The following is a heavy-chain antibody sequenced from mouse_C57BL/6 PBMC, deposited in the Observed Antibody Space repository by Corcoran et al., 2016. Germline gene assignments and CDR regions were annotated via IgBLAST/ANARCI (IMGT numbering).Heavy chain of an antibody. CDR3: ARLYYGRSYGYFDV. CDR2: INPNNGGT. CDR1: GYTFTDYN. J-gene: IGHJ1*03. Sequence: EVQLQQSGPELVKPGASVKIPCKASGYTFTDYNMDWVKQSHGKSLEWIGDINPNNGGTIYNQKFKGKATLTVDKSSSTAYMELRSLTSEDTAVYYCARLYYGRSYGYFDVWGTGTTVTVSS. V-gene: IGHV1-18*01. D-gene: IGHD1-1*01.